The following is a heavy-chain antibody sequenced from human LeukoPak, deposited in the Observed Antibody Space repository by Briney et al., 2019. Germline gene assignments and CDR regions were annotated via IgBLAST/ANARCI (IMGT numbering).Heavy chain of an antibody. J-gene: IGHJ5*02. CDR3: ARDPSYTLWFGES. V-gene: IGHV1-69*01. CDR1: GGTFSSYA. CDR2: IIPIFGTA. Sequence: SVKVSCKASGGTFSSYAISWVRQAPGQGLEWMGGIIPIFGTANYAQKFQGRVTITADESTSTAYMELSSLRSEDTAVYYCARDPSYTLWFGESWGQGALVTVSS. D-gene: IGHD3-10*01.